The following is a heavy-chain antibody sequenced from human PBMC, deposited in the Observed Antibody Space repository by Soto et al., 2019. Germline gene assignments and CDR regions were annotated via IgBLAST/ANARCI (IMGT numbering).Heavy chain of an antibody. D-gene: IGHD5-12*01. V-gene: IGHV1-18*01. J-gene: IGHJ4*02. CDR1: GYTFTSYG. CDR3: ARDLGGFPDY. CDR2: ISAHNGNT. Sequence: QVQLVQSGAEVKKPGASVKVSCKASGYTFTSYGISCVRQAPGQGLEWMGWISAHNGNTKYEQKLQGRVTMTTDTSTSTAYMELRSLRADDTAGYYCARDLGGFPDYLGQGALVTVSS.